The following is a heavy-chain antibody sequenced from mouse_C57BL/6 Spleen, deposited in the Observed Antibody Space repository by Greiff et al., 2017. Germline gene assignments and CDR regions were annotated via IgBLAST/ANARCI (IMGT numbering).Heavy chain of an antibody. D-gene: IGHD1-1*01. V-gene: IGHV1-76*01. CDR3: ARRGTTVVEGFAY. CDR1: GYTFTDYY. CDR2: IYPGSGNT. J-gene: IGHJ3*01. Sequence: VQLKESGAELVRPGASVKLSCKASGYTFTDYYINWVKQRPGQGLEWIARIYPGSGNTYYNEKFKGKATLTAEKSSSTAYMQVSSLTSEDSAVYFCARRGTTVVEGFAYWGQGTLVTVSA.